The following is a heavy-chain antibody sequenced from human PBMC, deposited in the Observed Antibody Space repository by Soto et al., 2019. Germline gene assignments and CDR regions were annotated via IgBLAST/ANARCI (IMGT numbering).Heavy chain of an antibody. Sequence: QVQLQESSPRLVKPSEALSLTCTVSGGSMKTYYWNWIRQPPGKGLEWIGYMSYSGSTNYNPSLKSRVTILKDTSKNQFSLKLSSVTAADTAVYYCARRPDLNFDYWGQGILVTVSS. CDR3: ARRPDLNFDY. D-gene: IGHD2-2*01. J-gene: IGHJ4*02. CDR1: GGSMKTYY. V-gene: IGHV4-59*01. CDR2: MSYSGST.